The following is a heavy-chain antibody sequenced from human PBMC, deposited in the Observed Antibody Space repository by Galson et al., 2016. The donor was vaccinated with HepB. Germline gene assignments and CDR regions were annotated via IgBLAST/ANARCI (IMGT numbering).Heavy chain of an antibody. CDR2: MYNDGST. J-gene: IGHJ4*02. CDR1: GFTVSRNH. Sequence: SLRLSCAASGFTVSRNHMSWVRQAPGKGPEWVSVMYNDGSTYYADTVKGRFTISRDNSKNTLYLQMDSLRDGDTAVYYCVTDFGGWYPNWGQGTQVTVSS. V-gene: IGHV3-53*01. CDR3: VTDFGGWYPN. D-gene: IGHD6-19*01.